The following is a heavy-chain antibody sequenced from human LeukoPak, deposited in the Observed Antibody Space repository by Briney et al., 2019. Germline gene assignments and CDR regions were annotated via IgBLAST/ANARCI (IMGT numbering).Heavy chain of an antibody. V-gene: IGHV4-34*01. J-gene: IGHJ5*02. CDR3: ARGLDYYDSSGSGSWFDP. D-gene: IGHD3-22*01. CDR2: INHSGST. CDR1: GGSFSGYY. Sequence: SETLSLTCAVYGGSFSGYYWSWIRQPPGKGLEWIGEINHSGSTNYNPSLKSRVTISVDTSKNQFSLKLSSVTAADTAVCYCARGLDYYDSSGSGSWFDPWGQGTLVTVSS.